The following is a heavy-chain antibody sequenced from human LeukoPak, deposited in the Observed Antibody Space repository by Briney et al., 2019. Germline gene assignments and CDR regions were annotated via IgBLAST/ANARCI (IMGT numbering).Heavy chain of an antibody. Sequence: SETLSLTCTVSGVSISSYYWGWIRQPPGKGLEWIGSIYHSGSTYYNPSLKSRVTISVDTSKNQFTLKLSSVTAADTAVYYCARDSDYYGSESFGYWGQGTLVTVSS. CDR2: IYHSGST. CDR1: GVSISSYY. J-gene: IGHJ4*02. V-gene: IGHV4-38-2*02. D-gene: IGHD3-10*01. CDR3: ARDSDYYGSESFGY.